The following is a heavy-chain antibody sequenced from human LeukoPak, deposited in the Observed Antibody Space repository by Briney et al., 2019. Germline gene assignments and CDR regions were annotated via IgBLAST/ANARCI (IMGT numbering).Heavy chain of an antibody. CDR3: ASLGYYSGGSCYFDY. V-gene: IGHV3-53*01. D-gene: IGHD2-15*01. CDR2: IYSGGST. J-gene: IGHJ4*02. CDR1: GFTVSSNY. Sequence: GGSLRLSCAASGFTVSSNYMSWVRQSPGKGLEWVSVIYSGGSTYYADSVKGRFTISRDNSKNTLYLQMNSLRAEDTAVYYCASLGYYSGGSCYFDYWGQGTLVTVSS.